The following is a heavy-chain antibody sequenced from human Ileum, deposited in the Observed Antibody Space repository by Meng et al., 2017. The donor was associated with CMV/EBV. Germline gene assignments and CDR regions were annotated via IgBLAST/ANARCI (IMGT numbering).Heavy chain of an antibody. D-gene: IGHD5-24*01. V-gene: IGHV4-34*02. Sequence: VQLQRGGAVLLKPSETLSLTCAVSGEPLNGFFCSWIRQTPGRGLEWIGEVNNRGRTNYNPSLKSRLTISIDTSKRQLSLMVTSVTAADSAIYYCASGRLQFTPSALQHWGPGTLVTVSS. CDR2: VNNRGRT. CDR3: ASGRLQFTPSALQH. CDR1: GEPLNGFF. J-gene: IGHJ1*01.